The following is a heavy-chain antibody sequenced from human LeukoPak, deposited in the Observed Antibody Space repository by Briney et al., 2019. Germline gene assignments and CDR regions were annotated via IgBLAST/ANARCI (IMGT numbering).Heavy chain of an antibody. CDR3: ARVGSYDLALSFDY. CDR2: IIPILGIA. J-gene: IGHJ4*02. Sequence: SVRVSCKASGGTFSSYAISWVRQAPGQGLEWMGRIIPILGIANYAQKFQGRGTVTADKSTSTAYMELSSLRSEDTAVYYCARVGSYDLALSFDYWGQETVGTVSS. D-gene: IGHD1-26*01. V-gene: IGHV1-69*04. CDR1: GGTFSSYA.